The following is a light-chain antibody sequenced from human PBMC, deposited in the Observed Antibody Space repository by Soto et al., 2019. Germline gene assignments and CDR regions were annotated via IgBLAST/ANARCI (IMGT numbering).Light chain of an antibody. J-gene: IGKJ3*01. CDR2: GAS. CDR1: QSVSSN. V-gene: IGKV3D-15*01. Sequence: EIVMTQSPATLSVSPGERATLSCRASQSVSSNLAWYHQKPGQVPRLLIYGASTRATGIPARFSGSRSGTEFTLTISSLQSEDFAVYYCQQYNNWPFTFGPGTKVDIK. CDR3: QQYNNWPFT.